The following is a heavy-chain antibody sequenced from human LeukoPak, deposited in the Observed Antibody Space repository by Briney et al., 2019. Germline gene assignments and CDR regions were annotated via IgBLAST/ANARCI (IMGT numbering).Heavy chain of an antibody. Sequence: SEALSLTCTVSGASINSHYWSWIRQPAGKGLEWIGRIYISGSTNYNSSLQSRVTMSVDTSKNQFSLKLSSVTAADTAVYYCARALNPLPGTYYFDYWGQGTLVTVSS. D-gene: IGHD2-15*01. V-gene: IGHV4-4*07. CDR2: IYISGST. CDR3: ARALNPLPGTYYFDY. CDR1: GASINSHY. J-gene: IGHJ4*02.